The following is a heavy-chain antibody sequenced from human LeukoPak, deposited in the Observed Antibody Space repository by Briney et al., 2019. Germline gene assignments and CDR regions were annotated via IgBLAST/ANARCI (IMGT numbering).Heavy chain of an antibody. J-gene: IGHJ6*02. Sequence: PARTLKLSCRAFGFTFSGHAMSWVRQPPPKGLQGVAFSSSNADRRTSEYSPSVRGRFTISRDDTRSITYLQMDSLISEHTAVYYCARGPILLWLYDGMDVSGQGTTVT. CDR2: SSSNADRRTS. D-gene: IGHD5-18*01. CDR3: ARGPILLWLYDGMDV. V-gene: IGHV3-49*04. CDR1: GFTFSGHA.